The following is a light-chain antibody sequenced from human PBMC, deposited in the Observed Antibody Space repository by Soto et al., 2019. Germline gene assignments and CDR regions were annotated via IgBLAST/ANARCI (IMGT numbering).Light chain of an antibody. CDR2: GAS. CDR1: QSVDRY. J-gene: IGKJ5*01. CDR3: QQYGSSAPIT. V-gene: IGKV3-20*01. Sequence: MMMTQSPATLSVSPGERVTLSCRASQSVDRYLAWYQQKPGQAPRLLIYGASIRATGIPDRFSGSGSETDFTLTISRLEPEDFALYYCQQYGSSAPITFGQGTRLEIK.